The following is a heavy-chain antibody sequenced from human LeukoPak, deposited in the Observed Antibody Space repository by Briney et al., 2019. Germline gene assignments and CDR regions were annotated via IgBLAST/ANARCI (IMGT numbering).Heavy chain of an antibody. CDR2: ISYDGSNK. D-gene: IGHD3-9*01. Sequence: GGSLRLSCAASGFTFSSYAMHWVRQAPGKGLEWVAVISYDGSNKYYADSVKGRFTISRDNSKNTLYLQMNSLRAEDTAVYYCAGYWLYYWGQGTLVTGSP. CDR3: AGYWLYY. V-gene: IGHV3-30*04. J-gene: IGHJ4*02. CDR1: GFTFSSYA.